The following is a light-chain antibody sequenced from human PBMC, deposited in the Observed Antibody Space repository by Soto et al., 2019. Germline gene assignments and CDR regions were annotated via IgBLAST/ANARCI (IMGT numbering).Light chain of an antibody. CDR1: QSVSSNY. V-gene: IGKV3-20*01. J-gene: IGKJ1*01. CDR2: GAS. CDR3: QQYAASPRT. Sequence: EIVLTQSPGTLSLSPRERATLSCRASQSVSSNYLAWYQHKPGQAPRLLIYGASSMAPGIPDRFSGSGSGTDFTLTISRLEPEDFAVYYCQQYAASPRTFGQGTQVEVK.